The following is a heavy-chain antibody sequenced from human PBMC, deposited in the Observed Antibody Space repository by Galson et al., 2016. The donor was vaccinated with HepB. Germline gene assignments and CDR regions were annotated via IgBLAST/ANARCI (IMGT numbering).Heavy chain of an antibody. CDR2: INHSGNT. CDR1: GQSLSGYY. V-gene: IGHV4-34*01. Sequence: ETLSLTCAVHGQSLSGYYCSWFRQSPGKGLEYIGEINHSGNTKYNPSLKSRVTVSVDTSKNQFSLNLTSVTAADTAIYFCAKSPRGFSPPWYWGQGALVTVAS. J-gene: IGHJ1*01. D-gene: IGHD5-18*01. CDR3: AKSPRGFSPPWY.